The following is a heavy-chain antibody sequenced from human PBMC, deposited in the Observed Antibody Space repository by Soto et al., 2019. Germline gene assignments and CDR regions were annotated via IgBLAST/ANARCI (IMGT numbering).Heavy chain of an antibody. D-gene: IGHD3-10*02. CDR3: AKVLCSGVFSPFDK. V-gene: IGHV3-23*01. CDR2: ISGSGGST. J-gene: IGHJ4*02. Sequence: PGGSLRLSCAASGFTFSSYAMSWVRQAPGKGLEWVSAISGSGGSTYYADSVKGRFTISRDTSKNTLYLQMNTLRAEDTAVYYCAKVLCSGVFSPFDKWGEETLATLS. CDR1: GFTFSSYA.